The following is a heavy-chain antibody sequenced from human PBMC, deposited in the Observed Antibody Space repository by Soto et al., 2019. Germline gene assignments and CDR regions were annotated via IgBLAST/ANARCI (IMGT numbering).Heavy chain of an antibody. CDR2: ISAYNGNT. D-gene: IGHD3-10*01. J-gene: IGHJ6*02. V-gene: IGHV1-18*01. CDR3: ARLARGVILYYYGMDV. CDR1: GYTFTSYG. Sequence: ASVKVSCKASGYTFTSYGISWVRQAPGQGLEWMGWISAYNGNTNYAQKLQGRVTMTTDTSTSTAYMELRSLRSDDTAMYYCARLARGVILYYYGMDVWGQGTTVTVSS.